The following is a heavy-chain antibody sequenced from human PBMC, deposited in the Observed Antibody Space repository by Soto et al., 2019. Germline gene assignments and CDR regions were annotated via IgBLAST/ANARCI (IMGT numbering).Heavy chain of an antibody. CDR3: AMRVIITMVYYYYYGMDV. J-gene: IGHJ6*02. V-gene: IGHV1-69*13. Sequence: SVKVSCKASGGTFSSYAISWVRQAPGQGLEWMGGIIPIFGTANYAQKFQGRVTITADESTSTAYMELSSLRSEDTAVYYCAMRVIITMVYYYYYGMDVWGQGTSVTGSS. CDR2: IIPIFGTA. CDR1: GGTFSSYA. D-gene: IGHD3-10*01.